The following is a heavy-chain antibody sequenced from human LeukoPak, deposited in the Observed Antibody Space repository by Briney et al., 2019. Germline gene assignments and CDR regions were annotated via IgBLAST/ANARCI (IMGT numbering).Heavy chain of an antibody. CDR1: GGSVSSGSYY. Sequence: SETLSFTCTVSGGSVSSGSYYWSWIRQPPGKGLEWIGYIYYSGSTNYNPSLKSRVTISVDTSKNQFSLKLSSVTAADTAVYYCAREDGGSGSRYYGMDVWGQGTTVTVSS. D-gene: IGHD3-10*01. CDR2: IYYSGST. J-gene: IGHJ6*02. V-gene: IGHV4-61*01. CDR3: AREDGGSGSRYYGMDV.